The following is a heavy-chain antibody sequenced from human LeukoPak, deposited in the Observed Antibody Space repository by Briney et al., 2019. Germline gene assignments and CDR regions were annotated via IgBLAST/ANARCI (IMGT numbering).Heavy chain of an antibody. V-gene: IGHV4-31*03. CDR1: GGSISSGGYY. J-gene: IGHJ5*02. Sequence: SETLSLTCTVSGGSISSGGYYWSWIRQHPGTGLEWIGYIYYSGSTYYNPSLKSRVTISVDTSKNQFSLKLSSVTAADTAVYYCARDASRGGGPYYYGSGSYTFGFDPWGQGTLVTVSS. D-gene: IGHD3-10*01. CDR3: ARDASRGGGPYYYGSGSYTFGFDP. CDR2: IYYSGST.